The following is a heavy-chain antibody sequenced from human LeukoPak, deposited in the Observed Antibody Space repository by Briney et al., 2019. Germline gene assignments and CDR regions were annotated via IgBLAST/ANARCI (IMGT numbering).Heavy chain of an antibody. CDR2: ISWDGGST. CDR3: AIGGRGYCSSTSCQVTPYDAFDI. CDR1: GFTFDDYA. V-gene: IGHV3-43D*04. J-gene: IGHJ3*02. Sequence: PGGSLRLSCAAPGFTFDDYAMHWVRQAPGEGLEWVSLISWDGGSTYYADSVKGRFPISIDNSKNSLYLQMNSLRAEDTALYYCAIGGRGYCSSTSCQVTPYDAFDIWGQGTMVTVSS. D-gene: IGHD2-2*01.